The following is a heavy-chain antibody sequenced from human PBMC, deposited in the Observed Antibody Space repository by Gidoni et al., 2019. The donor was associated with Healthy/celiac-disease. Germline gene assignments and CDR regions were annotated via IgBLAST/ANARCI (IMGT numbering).Heavy chain of an antibody. D-gene: IGHD6-13*01. V-gene: IGHV4-39*01. CDR2: IYYSGST. Sequence: QLQLQESGPGLVKPSETLSLTCTVSGGSIRSSSYYWGWIRQPPGKGLEWIGSIYYSGSTYYNPSLKSRVTISVDTSKNQFSLKLSSVTAADTAVYYCASGDSSSWFWAFDIWGQGTMVTVSS. J-gene: IGHJ3*02. CDR1: GGSIRSSSYY. CDR3: ASGDSSSWFWAFDI.